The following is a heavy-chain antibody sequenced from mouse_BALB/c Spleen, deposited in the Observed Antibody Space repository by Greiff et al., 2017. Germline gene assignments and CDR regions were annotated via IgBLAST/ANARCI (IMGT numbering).Heavy chain of an antibody. V-gene: IGHV2-9*02. CDR2: IWAGGST. CDR3: ARDSSGSSYAMDY. Sequence: VQLQESGPGLVAPSQSLSITCTVSGFSLTSYGVHWVRQPPGKGLEWLGVIWAGGSTNYNSALMSRLSISKDNSKSQVFLKMNSLQTDDTAMYYCARDSSGSSYAMDYWGQGTSVTVSS. CDR1: GFSLTSYG. J-gene: IGHJ4*01. D-gene: IGHD3-1*01.